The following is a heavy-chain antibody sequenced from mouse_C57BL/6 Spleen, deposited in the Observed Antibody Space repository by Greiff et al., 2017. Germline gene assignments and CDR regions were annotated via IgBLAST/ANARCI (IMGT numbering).Heavy chain of an antibody. CDR3: ARQYGNYVDWFAC. Sequence: EVMLVESGGGLVKPGGSLKLSCAASGFTFSSYTMSWVRQTPEKRLEWVATISGGGGNTYYPDSVKGRFTISRDNAKNTLYLQMTSLRSEDTALYYCARQYGNYVDWFACWGQGTLVTVSA. J-gene: IGHJ3*01. D-gene: IGHD2-1*01. CDR2: ISGGGGNT. V-gene: IGHV5-9*01. CDR1: GFTFSSYT.